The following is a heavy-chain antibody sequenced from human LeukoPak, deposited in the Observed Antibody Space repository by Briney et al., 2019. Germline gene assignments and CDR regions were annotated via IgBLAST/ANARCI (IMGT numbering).Heavy chain of an antibody. CDR1: GFTFNSYP. V-gene: IGHV3-30-3*01. CDR3: ARVYYDSSGYSFDY. J-gene: IGHJ4*02. D-gene: IGHD3-22*01. Sequence: GGSLRLSCAASGFTFNSYPMHWVRQAPGKGLEWVALISYDGSDKDYADSVRGRFTISRDNSKNTLYLQMNSLRADDTAVYYCARVYYDSSGYSFDYWGQGTLVTVSS. CDR2: ISYDGSDK.